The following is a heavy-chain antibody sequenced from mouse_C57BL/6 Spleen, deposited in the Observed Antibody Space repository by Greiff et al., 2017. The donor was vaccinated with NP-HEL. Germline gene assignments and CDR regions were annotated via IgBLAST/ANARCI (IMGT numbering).Heavy chain of an antibody. V-gene: IGHV1-4*01. CDR2: INPSSGYT. CDR3: ARDYDYDVDAMDY. Sequence: VQLQQSGAELARPGASVKMSCKASGYTFTSYTMHWVKQRPGQGLEWIGYINPSSGYTKYNQKFKDKATLTADKSSSTAYMQLSSLTSEDSAVYYCARDYDYDVDAMDYWGQGTSVTVSS. D-gene: IGHD2-4*01. CDR1: GYTFTSYT. J-gene: IGHJ4*01.